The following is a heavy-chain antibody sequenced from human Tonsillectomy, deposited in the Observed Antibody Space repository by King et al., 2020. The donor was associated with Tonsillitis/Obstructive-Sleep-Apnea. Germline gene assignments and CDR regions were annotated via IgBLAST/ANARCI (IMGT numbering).Heavy chain of an antibody. Sequence: VQLVESGGGLVKPGESLRLSCAASGFSFNDAWVSWARQVPGKGLEWVGHVKSKDDGGTAEYTAPVKGRFTISRDDSKNTVYLQMNSLKIEDTAVYYCTTDDDWWGQGTLVTVSS. CDR1: GFSFNDAW. CDR2: VKSKDDGGTA. V-gene: IGHV3-15*01. CDR3: TTDDDW. J-gene: IGHJ4*02. D-gene: IGHD3-9*01.